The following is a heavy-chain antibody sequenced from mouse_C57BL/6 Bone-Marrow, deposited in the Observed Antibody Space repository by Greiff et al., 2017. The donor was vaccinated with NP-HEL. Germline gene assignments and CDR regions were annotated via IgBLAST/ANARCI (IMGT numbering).Heavy chain of an antibody. CDR3: ARSFITTVVATYYYAMDY. CDR1: GFSLTSYG. J-gene: IGHJ4*01. D-gene: IGHD1-1*01. Sequence: QVQLQQSGPGLVQPSQRLSIPCTVPGFSLTSYGVHWVRQSPGKGLEWLGVIWSGGSTDYNAAFISRLSISKDNSKSQVFFKMNNLQAENTAIYYCARSFITTVVATYYYAMDYWGQGTSVTVSS. V-gene: IGHV2-2*01. CDR2: IWSGGST.